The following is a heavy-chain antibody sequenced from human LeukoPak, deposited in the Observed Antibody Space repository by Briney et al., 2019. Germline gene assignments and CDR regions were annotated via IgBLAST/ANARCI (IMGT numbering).Heavy chain of an antibody. D-gene: IGHD1-26*01. J-gene: IGHJ4*02. CDR3: ARHSGGTYYTPLNN. Sequence: SETLSLTCTVSGGSISRSSYYWGWIRQPPGKGLEWIGSIYYSGSPSYNPSLESRVTISVDTSKNQFSLNLSSVTAADTAVYYCARHSGGTYYTPLNNWGQGTLVTVSS. CDR1: GGSISRSSYY. CDR2: IYYSGSP. V-gene: IGHV4-39*01.